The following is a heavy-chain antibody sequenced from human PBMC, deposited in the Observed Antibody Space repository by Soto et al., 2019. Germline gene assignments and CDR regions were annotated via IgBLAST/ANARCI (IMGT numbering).Heavy chain of an antibody. CDR1: GYTFTSYY. CDR3: ARVGGYSYGGVDY. Sequence: QVQLVQSGAEVKKPGASVKVSCKASGYTFTSYYMHWVRQAPGQGLEWMGIINPSGGSKTYAQKFQRRVTMTRDTATSTGYLELSSLRTEDTAVYYCARVGGYSYGGVDYWGQGTLVTVSS. V-gene: IGHV1-46*01. D-gene: IGHD5-18*01. CDR2: INPSGGSK. J-gene: IGHJ4*02.